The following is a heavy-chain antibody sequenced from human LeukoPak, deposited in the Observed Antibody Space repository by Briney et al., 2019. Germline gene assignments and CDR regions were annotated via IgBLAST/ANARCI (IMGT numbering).Heavy chain of an antibody. V-gene: IGHV1-8*01. Sequence: ASVKVSCKASGYTFTSYDINWVRQATGQGLEWMGWMNPNSGNTGYAQKFQGRVTMTRNTSISTAYMELSSLRYEDTAVYYCARGPHSSSWYPYYYYYMDVWGKGTTVTVSS. D-gene: IGHD6-13*01. CDR3: ARGPHSSSWYPYYYYYMDV. J-gene: IGHJ6*03. CDR1: GYTFTSYD. CDR2: MNPNSGNT.